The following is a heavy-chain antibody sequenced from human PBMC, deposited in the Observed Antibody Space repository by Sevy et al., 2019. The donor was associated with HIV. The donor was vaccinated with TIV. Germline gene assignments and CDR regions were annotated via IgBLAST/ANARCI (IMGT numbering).Heavy chain of an antibody. CDR3: ATQSGGDRLDYYGMDV. CDR1: NFSISSGYY. J-gene: IGHJ6*02. D-gene: IGHD2-21*02. V-gene: IGHV4-38-2*01. Sequence: SETLSLTCGVSNFSISSGYYWGWIRQTPGKGLEWIGNTYHGGSTYYNPSLKSRVAISVDTSTNKLSLRLSSVTAADTAVYYCATQSGGDRLDYYGMDVWGLGTTVTVSS. CDR2: TYHGGST.